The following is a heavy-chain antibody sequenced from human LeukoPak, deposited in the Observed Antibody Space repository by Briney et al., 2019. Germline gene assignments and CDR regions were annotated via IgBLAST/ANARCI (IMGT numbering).Heavy chain of an antibody. V-gene: IGHV3-74*01. CDR2: INSDGNSP. Sequence: GGSLRLSCAASEFTFSSYWMHWVRQPPGKGLVWVSRINSDGNSPFYADSVRGRFTISRDNAKNTLYLQMNSLRAEDTAVYYCARGGHYSHDAFDFWGQGTMVTVSS. D-gene: IGHD3-22*01. J-gene: IGHJ3*01. CDR1: EFTFSSYW. CDR3: ARGGHYSHDAFDF.